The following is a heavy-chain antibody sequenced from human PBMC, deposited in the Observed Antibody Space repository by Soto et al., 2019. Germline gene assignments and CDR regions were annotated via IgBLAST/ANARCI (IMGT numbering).Heavy chain of an antibody. D-gene: IGHD3-22*01. CDR2: IYHSGST. V-gene: IGHV4-30-2*02. CDR1: GGSISSGGYS. Sequence: TLSLTCAVSGGSISSGGYSWSWIRQPPGKGMEWIGYIYHSGSTYYNPSLKSRVIISVDTAKNQFSLSLSSVTAADTAVYYCTGAYYDNDGYIRDPWGQGTSVTVSS. J-gene: IGHJ5*02. CDR3: TGAYYDNDGYIRDP.